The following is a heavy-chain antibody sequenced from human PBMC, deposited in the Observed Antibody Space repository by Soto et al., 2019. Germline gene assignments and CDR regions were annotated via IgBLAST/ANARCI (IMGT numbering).Heavy chain of an antibody. V-gene: IGHV1-2*04. J-gene: IGHJ3*01. CDR3: ASVSGSYDVLDF. D-gene: IGHD1-26*01. CDR1: GYTFTGYY. Sequence: ASVKVSCKASGYTFTGYYMLWVRQAPGQGLEWMGWINPNSGGTNYAQKFQGWVTMTRDTSISTAYMELSRLRSDDTAVDYCASVSGSYDVLDFGAKGTMVPVSS. CDR2: INPNSGGT.